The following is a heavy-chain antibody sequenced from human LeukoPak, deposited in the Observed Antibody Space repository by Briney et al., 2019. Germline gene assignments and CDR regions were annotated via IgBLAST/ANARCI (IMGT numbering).Heavy chain of an antibody. V-gene: IGHV1-69*04. Sequence: ASVTVSCKASGGTFSSYAISWVRQAPGQGLEWMGRIIPILGIANYAQKFQGRVTITADKSTSTAYMELSSLRSEDTAVYYCARDQGVSTENWFDPWGQGTLVTVSS. CDR1: GGTFSSYA. J-gene: IGHJ5*02. CDR3: ARDQGVSTENWFDP. D-gene: IGHD4-17*01. CDR2: IIPILGIA.